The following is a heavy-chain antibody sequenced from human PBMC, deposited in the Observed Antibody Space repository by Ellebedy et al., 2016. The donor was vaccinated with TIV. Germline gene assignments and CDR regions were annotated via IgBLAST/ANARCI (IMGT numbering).Heavy chain of an antibody. Sequence: GESLKISCAASGFTFSNYGMHWVRQAPGKGLEWVAVISYDGTNKYYADSVKGRITISRDNSNNTLYLQMNSMRAEDTAVYYCAKPYCSGGYCYWGYYFDSWGQGSLVTVSS. D-gene: IGHD2-21*01. CDR3: AKPYCSGGYCYWGYYFDS. CDR2: ISYDGTNK. J-gene: IGHJ4*02. CDR1: GFTFSNYG. V-gene: IGHV3-30*18.